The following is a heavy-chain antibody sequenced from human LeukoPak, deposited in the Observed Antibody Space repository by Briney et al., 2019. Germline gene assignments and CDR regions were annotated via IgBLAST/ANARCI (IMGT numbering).Heavy chain of an antibody. CDR3: ARGHDFWSGYYNY. V-gene: IGHV1-8*03. D-gene: IGHD3-3*01. J-gene: IGHJ4*02. Sequence: ASVKVSCKASGYTFTSYDINWVRQATGQGLEWMGWMNPNRGNTGYAQKFQGRVTITRNTSISTAYMELSSLRSEDTAVYYCARGHDFWSGYYNYWGQGTLVTVSS. CDR2: MNPNRGNT. CDR1: GYTFTSYD.